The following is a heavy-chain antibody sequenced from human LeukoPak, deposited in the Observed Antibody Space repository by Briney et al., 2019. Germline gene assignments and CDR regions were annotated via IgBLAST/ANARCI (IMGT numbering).Heavy chain of an antibody. J-gene: IGHJ6*03. CDR2: MNPNSGNA. CDR3: AREGYSSSYYYMDV. V-gene: IGHV1-8*03. Sequence: ASMKVSCKASGYTFTSHDINWVRQATGQGLEWMGWMNPNSGNAGYAQKFQGRVTITRNTSISTAYMELSSLRSEDTAVYYCAREGYSSSYYYMDVWGKGTTVTVSS. CDR1: GYTFTSHD. D-gene: IGHD6-6*01.